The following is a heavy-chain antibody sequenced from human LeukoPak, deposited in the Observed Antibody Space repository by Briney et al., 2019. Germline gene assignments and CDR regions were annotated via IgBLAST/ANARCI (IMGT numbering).Heavy chain of an antibody. D-gene: IGHD3-9*01. J-gene: IGHJ3*02. V-gene: IGHV1-18*01. Sequence: GASVKVSCKASGYTFTSYGISWVRQAPGQGLEWMGWISVYNGNTNYAQKLQGRVTLTTDTSTSTAYMELRSPRSDDTAVYYCARDRRDILTGPQSSDAFDIWGQGTMVTVSS. CDR2: ISVYNGNT. CDR3: ARDRRDILTGPQSSDAFDI. CDR1: GYTFTSYG.